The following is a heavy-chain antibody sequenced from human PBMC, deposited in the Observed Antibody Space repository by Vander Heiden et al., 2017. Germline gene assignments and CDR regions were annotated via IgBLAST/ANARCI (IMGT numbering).Heavy chain of an antibody. CDR2: IIPSFGTA. CDR1: GGTFSSYA. CDR3: ARDKPMTTVSTTSAFDI. V-gene: IGHV1-69*06. J-gene: IGHJ3*02. D-gene: IGHD4-17*01. Sequence: QVQLVQSGAEVRKPGSSVKVSCKASGGTFSSYAISWVRQAPGQGLEWMGGIIPSFGTAKHAQKFQGRVTITADKSTSTAYMELSSLRSEDTAVYYCARDKPMTTVSTTSAFDIWGQGTMVTVSS.